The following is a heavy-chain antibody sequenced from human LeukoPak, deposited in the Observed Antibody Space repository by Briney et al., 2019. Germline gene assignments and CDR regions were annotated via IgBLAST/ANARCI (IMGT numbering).Heavy chain of an antibody. CDR2: IISSVTYV. J-gene: IGHJ4*02. V-gene: IGHV3-21*01. D-gene: IGHD2-15*01. Sequence: GGSLRPSCAPSGFTFTSHSMNWVRQAPGKGLEWVSSIISSVTYVYYADSVKGRFTISRDNAKNSLYLQMNSLRAEDTAVYYCTRGVGGYCSGGSCYGGWFDYWGQGTLVTVSS. CDR1: GFTFTSHS. CDR3: TRGVGGYCSGGSCYGGWFDY.